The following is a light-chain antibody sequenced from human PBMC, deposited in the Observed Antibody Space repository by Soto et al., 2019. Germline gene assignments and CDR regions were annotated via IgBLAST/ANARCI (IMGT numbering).Light chain of an antibody. CDR3: QQYKDYVWT. Sequence: DIQMTQSPSTLPASVGDRVTISCRASQTVERWLAWYQQKPGKAPKLLISDVASLERGVSSRFSGSGSATEFTLTFSGLQSDDFATYYCQQYKDYVWTFGQGTK. V-gene: IGKV1-5*01. CDR2: DVA. J-gene: IGKJ1*01. CDR1: QTVERW.